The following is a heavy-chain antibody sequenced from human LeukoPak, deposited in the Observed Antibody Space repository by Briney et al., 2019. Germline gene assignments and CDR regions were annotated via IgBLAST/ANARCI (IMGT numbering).Heavy chain of an antibody. D-gene: IGHD3-9*01. CDR1: GFTFSSN. V-gene: IGHV3-30*18. Sequence: PGGSLRLSCVVSGFTFSSNHWVRQAPGQGLEWVAVISYYGSKKYYADSVKGRFTISRDSSKNTLSLQMNSLRAEDTAVYYCAKEYDRVHDAFDIWGQGTMVTVSS. CDR3: AKEYDRVHDAFDI. J-gene: IGHJ3*02. CDR2: ISYYGSKK.